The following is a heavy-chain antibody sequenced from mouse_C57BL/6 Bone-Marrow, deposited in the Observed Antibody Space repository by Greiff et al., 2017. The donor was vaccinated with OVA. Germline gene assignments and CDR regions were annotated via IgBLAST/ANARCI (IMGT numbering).Heavy chain of an antibody. D-gene: IGHD4-1*01. CDR2: IDPYDSYT. Sequence: VQLQQPGAELVKPGASVKLSCKASGYTFTSYWMQWVQQRPGQGLEWIGEIDPYDSYTNYNQKFKGKATLTVDTSSSTAYMQLSSLTSADSAVYYCARDWVRSAMDYWGQGTSVTVSS. CDR3: ARDWVRSAMDY. J-gene: IGHJ4*01. CDR1: GYTFTSYW. V-gene: IGHV1-50*01.